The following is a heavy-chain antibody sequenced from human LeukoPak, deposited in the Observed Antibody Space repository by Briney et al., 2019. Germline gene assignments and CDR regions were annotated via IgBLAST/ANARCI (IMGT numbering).Heavy chain of an antibody. D-gene: IGHD2-15*01. V-gene: IGHV3-53*05. CDR1: GFTVSSNY. Sequence: GGSLRLSCAASGFTVSSNYMSWVRQAPGKGLEWVSVIYSGGSTYYADSVKGRFTISRDNSKNTLYLQMNSLRAEDTAVYYCARGSQEVADAFDIWGQGTMVTVSS. J-gene: IGHJ3*02. CDR3: ARGSQEVADAFDI. CDR2: IYSGGST.